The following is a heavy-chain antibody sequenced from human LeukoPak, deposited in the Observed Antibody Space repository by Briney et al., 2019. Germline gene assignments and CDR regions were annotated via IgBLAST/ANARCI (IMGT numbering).Heavy chain of an antibody. CDR1: GGSISSYY. CDR2: IYYSGRT. Sequence: SETLSLTCTVSGGSISSYYWSWIRQPPGKGLEWIGYIYYSGRTNYNPSLKSRVTISVDTSKNQLSLKLSSVTAADTAVYYCARGGRDGYTLYPFDYWGQGTLVTVSS. CDR3: ARGGRDGYTLYPFDY. J-gene: IGHJ4*02. D-gene: IGHD5-24*01. V-gene: IGHV4-59*08.